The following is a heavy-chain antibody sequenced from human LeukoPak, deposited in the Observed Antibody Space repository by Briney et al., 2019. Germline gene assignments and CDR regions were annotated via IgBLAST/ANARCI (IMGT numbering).Heavy chain of an antibody. J-gene: IGHJ4*02. V-gene: IGHV5-51*01. CDR3: ARRYYYDSSGVFDY. Sequence: GESLKISCRGSGYSFTTCWIAWVRQMPGKGLEWMGIIYPGDSDTRYSPSFQGQVTISADKSITTAYLQWSSLKASDTAMYYCARRYYYDSSGVFDYWGQGTLVTVSS. CDR1: GYSFTTCW. CDR2: IYPGDSDT. D-gene: IGHD3-22*01.